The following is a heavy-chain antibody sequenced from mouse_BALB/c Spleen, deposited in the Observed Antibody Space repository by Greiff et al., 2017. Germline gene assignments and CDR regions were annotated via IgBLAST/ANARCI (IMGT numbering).Heavy chain of an antibody. V-gene: IGHV5-6-5*01. CDR1: GFTFSSYA. CDR2: ISSGGST. J-gene: IGHJ4*01. CDR3: ARGRGAMDY. Sequence: EVQRVESGGGLVKPGGSLKLSCAASGFTFSSYAMSWVRQTPEKRLEWVASISSGGSTYYPDSVKGRCTISRDNARNILYLQMSSLRSEDTAMYYCARGRGAMDYWGQGTSVTVSS.